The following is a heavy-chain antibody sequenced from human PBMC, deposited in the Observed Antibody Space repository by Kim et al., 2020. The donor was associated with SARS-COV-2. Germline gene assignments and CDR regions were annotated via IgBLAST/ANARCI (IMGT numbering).Heavy chain of an antibody. J-gene: IGHJ4*02. CDR3: AKKEGSAVTGTGFDY. D-gene: IGHD1-7*01. Sequence: DSVKGRFTISRDNAKNSLLLQMNRLRAEDTALYYCAKKEGSAVTGTGFDYWGQGTLVTVSS. V-gene: IGHV3-9*01.